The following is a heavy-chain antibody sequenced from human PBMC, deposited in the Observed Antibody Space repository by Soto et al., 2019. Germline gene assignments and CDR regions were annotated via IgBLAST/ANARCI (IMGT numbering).Heavy chain of an antibody. CDR1: GGSISSYY. D-gene: IGHD5-18*01. Sequence: SETLSLTCTVPGGSISSYYWSWIRQPPGKGLEWIGYIYYSGSTNYNPSLKSRVSISADMSRNQFSLKLSSVTAADTAVYYCARGSGYSYGYSFDCWGQGTLVTVSS. J-gene: IGHJ4*02. CDR2: IYYSGST. V-gene: IGHV4-59*01. CDR3: ARGSGYSYGYSFDC.